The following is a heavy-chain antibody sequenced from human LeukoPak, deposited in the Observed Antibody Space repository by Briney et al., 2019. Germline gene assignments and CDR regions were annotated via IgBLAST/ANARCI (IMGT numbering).Heavy chain of an antibody. Sequence: ASVKVSCKASGYTFTTYYMHWVRQAPGQGLEWMGLINPSGGSTSYAQKFQGRVTMTRDTSTSTVYMELSSLRSEDTAVYYCARDLTHWGSGGAFDPWGQGTVVTVSS. CDR2: INPSGGST. CDR1: GYTFTTYY. D-gene: IGHD7-27*01. J-gene: IGHJ5*02. CDR3: ARDLTHWGSGGAFDP. V-gene: IGHV1-46*01.